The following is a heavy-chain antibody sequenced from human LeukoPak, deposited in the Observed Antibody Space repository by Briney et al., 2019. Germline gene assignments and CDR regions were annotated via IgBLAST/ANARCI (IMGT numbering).Heavy chain of an antibody. CDR1: GFTFSSYV. J-gene: IGHJ4*02. Sequence: PGGSLRLSCVASGFTFSSYVMSWVGQAPGTELEWFSAVSAGGGGTYYADSVKGRFTVSRDNSKNTLFLQMNSLRAEDTAVYYCAKVNPPRGGRSGWYEANDYWGQGTLVTVSS. V-gene: IGHV3-23*01. D-gene: IGHD6-19*01. CDR2: VSAGGGGT. CDR3: AKVNPPRGGRSGWYEANDY.